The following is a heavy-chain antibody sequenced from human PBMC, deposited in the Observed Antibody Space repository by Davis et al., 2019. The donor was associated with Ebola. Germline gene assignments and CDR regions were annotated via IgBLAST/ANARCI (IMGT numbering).Heavy chain of an antibody. J-gene: IGHJ5*02. CDR2: INSDGSST. V-gene: IGHV3-74*01. D-gene: IGHD5-24*01. Sequence: HTGGSLRLSCAAAGSTFSSYWMHWVRQAPGKGLGWVSRINSDGSSTSYAGSVKGRLTISRDNAKNSLYLQMNSLRAEDTAVYYCGERWLDGSWGQGTLVTVSS. CDR3: GERWLDGS. CDR1: GSTFSSYW.